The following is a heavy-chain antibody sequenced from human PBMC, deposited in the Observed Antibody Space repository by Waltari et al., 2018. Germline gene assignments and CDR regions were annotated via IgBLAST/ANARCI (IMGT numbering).Heavy chain of an antibody. CDR2: IDPEDGET. Sequence: EVRLIQSGAEVKKPGATVKISCKASAHTFTDYYIHWVQQAPGKGLVWMGLIDPEDGETVYAENFQGRVTITADRSTDTVYMELSSVRSEDTAVYYCSTRSFGVVNAFDIWGQGTMVIVSS. J-gene: IGHJ3*02. V-gene: IGHV1-69-2*01. D-gene: IGHD3-3*01. CDR1: AHTFTDYY. CDR3: STRSFGVVNAFDI.